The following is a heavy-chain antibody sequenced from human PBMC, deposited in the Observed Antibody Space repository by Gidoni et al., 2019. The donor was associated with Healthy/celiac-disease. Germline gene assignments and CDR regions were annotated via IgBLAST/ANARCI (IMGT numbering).Heavy chain of an antibody. CDR3: ARVTYGDYGGGAFDI. Sequence: GFTFSSYGMHWVRQAPGKGLEWVAVIWYDGSNKYYADSVNGRFTISRYNSKNTLYLQMNSLRAEDTAEYYCARVTYGDYGGGAFDIWGQGTMVTVSS. CDR2: IWYDGSNK. D-gene: IGHD4-17*01. V-gene: IGHV3-33*01. CDR1: GFTFSSYG. J-gene: IGHJ3*02.